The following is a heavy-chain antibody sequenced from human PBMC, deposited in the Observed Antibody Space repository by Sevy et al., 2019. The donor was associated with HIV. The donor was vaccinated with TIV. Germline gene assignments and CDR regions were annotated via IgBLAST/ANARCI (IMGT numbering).Heavy chain of an antibody. D-gene: IGHD5-12*01. CDR3: ARSLDIVATGSPYYYYYMDV. J-gene: IGHJ6*03. CDR2: IKQDGSEK. Sequence: GGSLRLSCAASGFTFSSYWMSWVRQAPGEGLEWVANIKQDGSEKYYVDSVKGRFTISRDNAKNSLYLQMNSLRAEDTAVYYCARSLDIVATGSPYYYYYMDVWGKGTTVTVSS. V-gene: IGHV3-7*01. CDR1: GFTFSSYW.